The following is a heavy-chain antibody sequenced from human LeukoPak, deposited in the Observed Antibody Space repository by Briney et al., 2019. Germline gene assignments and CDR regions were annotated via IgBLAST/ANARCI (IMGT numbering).Heavy chain of an antibody. V-gene: IGHV1-69*05. J-gene: IGHJ4*02. D-gene: IGHD6-13*01. CDR1: GGTFSSYA. CDR2: IIPIFGTA. Sequence: SVKVSCKASGGTFSSYAISWVRQAPGQGVEWRGGIIPIFGTANYAQKFQGRVTITTDESTSTAYMELSRLRSDDTAVYYCASGYSREVYWGQGALVTVSS. CDR3: ASGYSREVY.